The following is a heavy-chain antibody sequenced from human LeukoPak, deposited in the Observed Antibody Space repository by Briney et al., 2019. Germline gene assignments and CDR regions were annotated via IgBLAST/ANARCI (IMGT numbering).Heavy chain of an antibody. V-gene: IGHV4-39*07. J-gene: IGHJ4*02. CDR1: GGSIISSSFW. D-gene: IGHD5-18*01. CDR3: ARAWIQSMAYFDY. Sequence: PSETLSLTCTVSGGSIISSSFWWGWIRQPPGKGLEWIGSIYYSGVSYYNTSLKSRVTISVDTSKNQFSLKLSSVTAADTAVYYCARAWIQSMAYFDYWGQGTLVTVSS. CDR2: IYYSGVS.